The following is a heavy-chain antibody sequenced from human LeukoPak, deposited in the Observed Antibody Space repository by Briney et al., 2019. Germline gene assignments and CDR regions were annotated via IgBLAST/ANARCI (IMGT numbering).Heavy chain of an antibody. CDR2: ISFDGAII. D-gene: IGHD2-2*01. Sequence: GRSLRLSCAASRLTFINYAMHWVRQAPGKGLEWVAFISFDGAIIYYADSVKGRFTISRDNSENSLYLQMNSLRAEDTAVYYCARDRGYCSSTSCYEDYYYMDVWGKGTTVTVSS. CDR1: RLTFINYA. J-gene: IGHJ6*03. V-gene: IGHV3-30-3*01. CDR3: ARDRGYCSSTSCYEDYYYMDV.